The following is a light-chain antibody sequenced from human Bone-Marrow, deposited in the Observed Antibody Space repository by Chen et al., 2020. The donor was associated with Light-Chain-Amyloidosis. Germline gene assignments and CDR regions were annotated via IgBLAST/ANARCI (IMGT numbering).Light chain of an antibody. CDR1: NIGSTS. CDR2: DDS. Sequence: SYLLTQPSSVSVAPGQMATIACGGNNIGSTSVHWYQQTPGQAPLLVVYDDSDRPSGIPERLSGSNSGNTATRTISRVEAGDEADYYCQVWDRSSDRPVFGGGTKLTVL. V-gene: IGLV3-21*02. J-gene: IGLJ3*02. CDR3: QVWDRSSDRPV.